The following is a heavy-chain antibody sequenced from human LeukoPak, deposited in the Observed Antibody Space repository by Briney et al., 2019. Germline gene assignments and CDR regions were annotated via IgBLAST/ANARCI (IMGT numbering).Heavy chain of an antibody. CDR2: ISHSGSTI. CDR3: AKVLDARHMVRGGGYYGMDV. V-gene: IGHV3-48*03. CDR1: GFTFSSYE. J-gene: IGHJ6*02. Sequence: PGGSLRLSCGASGFTFSSYEMNWVRQPPGKGLEWVSYISHSGSTIYYADSVKGRFTISRDNSKNTLYLQMNSLRAEDTAVYYCAKVLDARHMVRGGGYYGMDVWGQGTTVTVSS. D-gene: IGHD3-10*01.